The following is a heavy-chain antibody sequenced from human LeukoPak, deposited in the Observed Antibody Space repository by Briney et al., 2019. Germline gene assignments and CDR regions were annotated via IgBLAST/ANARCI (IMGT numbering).Heavy chain of an antibody. CDR1: GGSISSGGYS. V-gene: IGHV4-30-2*01. CDR2: IYHSGST. J-gene: IGHJ4*02. D-gene: IGHD3-22*01. Sequence: SETLSLTCAVSGGSISSGGYSWSWLRQPPGKGLEWIGYIYHSGSTYYNPSLKSRVTISVDRSKNQFSLKLSSVTAADTAVYYCARNYDSSGYYYFDYWGQGTLVTVSS. CDR3: ARNYDSSGYYYFDY.